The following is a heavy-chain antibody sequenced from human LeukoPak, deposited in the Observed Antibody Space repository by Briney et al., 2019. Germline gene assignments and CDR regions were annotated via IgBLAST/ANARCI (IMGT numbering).Heavy chain of an antibody. CDR2: ISSSSSYI. V-gene: IGHV3-21*01. CDR3: ARGGYGDYTTGY. CDR1: GFTFSSYS. D-gene: IGHD4-17*01. J-gene: IGHJ4*02. Sequence: PGGSLRPSCAASGFTFSSYSMNWVRQAPGKGLEWVSSISSSSSYIYYADSVKGRFTISRDNAKNSLYLQMNSLRAEDTAVYYCARGGYGDYTTGYWGQGTLVTVSS.